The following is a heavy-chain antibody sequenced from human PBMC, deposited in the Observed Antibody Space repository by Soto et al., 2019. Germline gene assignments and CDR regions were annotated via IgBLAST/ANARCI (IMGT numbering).Heavy chain of an antibody. V-gene: IGHV5-51*01. CDR3: ARPTVVVAATAFAFDI. Sequence: GESLKISCKGSGYSFTSYWIGWVRQMPGKGLEWMGIIYPADSDTRYSPSFEGQVTISAEKSISTAYLQWYSLKASDTAIYYCARPTVVVAATAFAFDIWGQGTMVTVSS. J-gene: IGHJ3*02. CDR1: GYSFTSYW. D-gene: IGHD2-15*01. CDR2: IYPADSDT.